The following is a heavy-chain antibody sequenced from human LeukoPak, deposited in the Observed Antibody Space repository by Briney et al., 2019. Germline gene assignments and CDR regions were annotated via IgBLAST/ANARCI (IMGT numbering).Heavy chain of an antibody. CDR3: ARGLRGGQTNYFDY. D-gene: IGHD3-10*01. CDR2: IIPIFGTA. J-gene: IGHJ4*02. Sequence: SVKVSCKASGGTFSSYAISWVRQAPGQGLEWMGGIIPIFGTANYAQKFQGRATITADESTSTAYMELSSLRSEDTAVYYCARGLRGGQTNYFDYWGQGTLVTVSS. V-gene: IGHV1-69*13. CDR1: GGTFSSYA.